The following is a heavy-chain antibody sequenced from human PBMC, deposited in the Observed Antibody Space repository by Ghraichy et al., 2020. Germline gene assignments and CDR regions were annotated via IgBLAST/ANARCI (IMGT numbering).Heavy chain of an antibody. CDR3: ARQTFIGTVNF. CDR1: GGSFSGYY. V-gene: IGHV4-34*01. D-gene: IGHD1-1*01. Sequence: SQTLSLTCAVYGGSFSGYYWSGIRQPPGKGLGWVGEINHSGSPNNTPSLKSLVIISVDTSKNQISLNLSSVAAADTAVYFCARQTFIGTVNFWGQGTLVTVSS. CDR2: INHSGSP. J-gene: IGHJ4*02.